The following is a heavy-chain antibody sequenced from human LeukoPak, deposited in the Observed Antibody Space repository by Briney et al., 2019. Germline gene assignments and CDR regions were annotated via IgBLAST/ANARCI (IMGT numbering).Heavy chain of an antibody. V-gene: IGHV3-53*01. CDR1: GFTVSSNS. Sequence: AGGSLRLSCTVSGFTVSSNSMSWVHQAPGKGLEWVSFIYSGGNTHNSDSVKGRFTISRDNSKNTLYLQMNTLRAEDTAVYYCARRAGDYSHPYDYWGQGTLVTVSS. D-gene: IGHD3-22*01. CDR2: IYSGGNT. J-gene: IGHJ4*02. CDR3: ARRAGDYSHPYDY.